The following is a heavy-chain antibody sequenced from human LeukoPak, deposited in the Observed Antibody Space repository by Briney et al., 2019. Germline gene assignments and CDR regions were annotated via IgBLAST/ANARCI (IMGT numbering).Heavy chain of an antibody. J-gene: IGHJ4*02. CDR3: ARVRSRAVAFDY. CDR2: INPNSGGT. Sequence: ASVKVSCKASGYTFTGYYMHWVRQAPGQGLEWMGWINPNSGGTNYAQKFQGRVTMTRDTPISTAYMELSRLRSDDTAVYYCARVRSRAVAFDYWGQGTLVSVSS. D-gene: IGHD6-13*01. V-gene: IGHV1-2*02. CDR1: GYTFTGYY.